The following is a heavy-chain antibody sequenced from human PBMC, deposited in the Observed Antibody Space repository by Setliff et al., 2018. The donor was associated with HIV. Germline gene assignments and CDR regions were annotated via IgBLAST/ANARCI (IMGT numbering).Heavy chain of an antibody. CDR1: TSRFTNYG. J-gene: IGHJ6*02. CDR3: ARDGPGLSKADYYGMDV. V-gene: IGHV3-48*03. CDR2: ISPDGKTI. Sequence: GGSLRLSCTGSTSRFTNYGIHWVRQAPGKGLEFVAHISPDGKTIHFADAVKGRFTISRDNAKNSLYLQMNSLRAEDTAVYYCARDGPGLSKADYYGMDVWGQGTKVTVSS.